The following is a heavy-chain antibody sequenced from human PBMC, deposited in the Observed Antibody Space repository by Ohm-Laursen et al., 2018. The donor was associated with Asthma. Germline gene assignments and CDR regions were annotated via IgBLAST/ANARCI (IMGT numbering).Heavy chain of an antibody. CDR3: AREWGGMDV. CDR2: ISSSSSTI. Sequence: GSLRLSCTASEFTFSIYSMNWVRQAPGKGLEWVSYISSSSSTIYYADSVKGRFTISRDNAKNSLYLQMNNLRAEDAAIYYCAREWGGMDVWGQGTTVTVSS. CDR1: EFTFSIYS. D-gene: IGHD3-16*01. J-gene: IGHJ6*02. V-gene: IGHV3-48*01.